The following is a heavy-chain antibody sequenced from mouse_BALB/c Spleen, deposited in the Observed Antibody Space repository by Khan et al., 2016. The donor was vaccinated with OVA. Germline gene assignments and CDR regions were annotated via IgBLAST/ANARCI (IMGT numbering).Heavy chain of an antibody. CDR2: INPSTGYT. CDR1: GYTFTSYW. J-gene: IGHJ2*01. Sequence: VQLQESGAELAKPGASVKMSCKASGYTFTSYWMHWVKQRHGQGLEWIGYINPSTGYTEYNQKFKDKATLTADKSSSTAYMQLSSLTSEDSAVYYCATYYGNYYFDYWGQGTTLTVSS. CDR3: ATYYGNYYFDY. V-gene: IGHV1-7*01. D-gene: IGHD2-10*01.